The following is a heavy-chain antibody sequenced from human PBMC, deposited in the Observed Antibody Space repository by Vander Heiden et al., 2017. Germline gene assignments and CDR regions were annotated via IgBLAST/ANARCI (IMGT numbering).Heavy chain of an antibody. CDR2: IDSRGRT. J-gene: IGHJ4*02. CDR3: ARVKVVVAANRLFDF. Sequence: QLHLWESGPGLVKPAETLSCTCTVSGGSFNTVTYTWGSTRQPPGKGLEWLGTIDSRGRTSYTASHKSRVTFSVDTSETQFSLRLRYVKAYDTAVYYCARVKVVVAANRLFDFWGQGSLVTVSS. CDR1: GGSFNTVTYT. V-gene: IGHV4-39*01. D-gene: IGHD2-15*01.